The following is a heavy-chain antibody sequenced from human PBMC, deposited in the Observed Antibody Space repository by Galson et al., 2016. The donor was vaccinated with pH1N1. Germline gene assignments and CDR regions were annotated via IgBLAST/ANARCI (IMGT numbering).Heavy chain of an antibody. J-gene: IGHJ5*02. CDR2: ITTSGDSL. V-gene: IGHV3-48*03. Sequence: SLRLSCAASGFTFSGFEMNWVRQAPGKGLEWISYITTSGDSLYYADSVKGRFTISRDNAKNSLYLQMNSLRVEDTAVYYCAKDVSGELIPSRIDLWGQGTLVTVSS. CDR1: GFTFSGFE. CDR3: AKDVSGELIPSRIDL. D-gene: IGHD3-10*02.